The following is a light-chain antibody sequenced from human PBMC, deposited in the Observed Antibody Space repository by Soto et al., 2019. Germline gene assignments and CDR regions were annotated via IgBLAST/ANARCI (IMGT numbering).Light chain of an antibody. Sequence: QSVLTQPRSVSGSPGQSVTISCTGTSSDVGRFGYVSWYQQHPGEAPKVVVYDITKRPSGVPDRFSGSKSGNTASLTISGLQAEDEADYYCCSYAGIYSYVFGTGTKVTVL. CDR1: SSDVGRFGY. J-gene: IGLJ1*01. CDR2: DIT. V-gene: IGLV2-11*01. CDR3: CSYAGIYSYV.